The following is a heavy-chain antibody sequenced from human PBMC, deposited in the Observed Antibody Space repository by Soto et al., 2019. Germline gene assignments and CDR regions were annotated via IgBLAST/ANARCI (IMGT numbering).Heavy chain of an antibody. CDR3: ARGGYYDSSGYYYFDY. V-gene: IGHV1-3*01. J-gene: IGHJ4*02. D-gene: IGHD3-22*01. CDR1: GGTFSSYA. Sequence: QVQLVQSGAEVKKPGSSVKVSCKASGGTFSSYAISWVRQAPGQGLEWMGWINAGNGNTKYSQKFQGRVTITRDTSASTAYMELSSLRSEDTAVYYCARGGYYDSSGYYYFDYWGQGTLVTVSS. CDR2: INAGNGNT.